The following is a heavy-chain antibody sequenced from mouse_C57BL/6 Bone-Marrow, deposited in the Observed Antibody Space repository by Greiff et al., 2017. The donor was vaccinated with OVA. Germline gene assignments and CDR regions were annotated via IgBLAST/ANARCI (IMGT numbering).Heavy chain of an antibody. J-gene: IGHJ3*01. CDR2: IDPDDGAT. V-gene: IGHV14-2*01. CDR3: ASNQRRLWFAY. CDR1: GYTITDYY. D-gene: IGHD3-1*01. Sequence: EVQLQQSGPELVKPGASVTLPCTASGYTITDYYMHWVKQSPGQSLEWIGRIDPDDGATNYAPNFQGKATITADTSSNTAYLQLRSLTSEDTAVYYCASNQRRLWFAYWGQGTLVTVSA.